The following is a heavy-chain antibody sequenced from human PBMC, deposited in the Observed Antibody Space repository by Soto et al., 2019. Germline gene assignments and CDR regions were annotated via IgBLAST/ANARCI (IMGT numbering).Heavy chain of an antibody. CDR2: IWYDGSNK. Sequence: QVQLVESGGGVVQPGRSLRLSCAASGFTFSGYAMHWVRQAPGKGLEWVALIWYDGSNKYYADSVKGRFTISRDNSKNSLYLQMNSLRAEYTAVYYCARDPNLPNYYDSSGHPVPFDIWGHGTMVTVSS. CDR3: ARDPNLPNYYDSSGHPVPFDI. CDR1: GFTFSGYA. V-gene: IGHV3-33*01. D-gene: IGHD3-22*01. J-gene: IGHJ3*02.